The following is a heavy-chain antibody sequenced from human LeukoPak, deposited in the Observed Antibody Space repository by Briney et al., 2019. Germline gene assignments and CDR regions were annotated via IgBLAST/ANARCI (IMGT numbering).Heavy chain of an antibody. J-gene: IGHJ4*02. V-gene: IGHV3-23*01. CDR3: AKWQERWVAVLEY. D-gene: IGHD4-23*01. CDR1: GFSFSSYA. Sequence: GGSLRLSCAASGFSFSSYAMTWVRQAPGKGLEWVSSISGTGDTTYYADSVKGRFTVSRDNSKDTLFLQMNSLGAKDTAVYYCAKWQERWVAVLEYWGQGTLVTVSS. CDR2: ISGTGDTT.